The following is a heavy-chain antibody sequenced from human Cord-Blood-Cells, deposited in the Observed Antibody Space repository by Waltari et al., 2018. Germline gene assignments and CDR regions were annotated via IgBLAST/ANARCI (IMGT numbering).Heavy chain of an antibody. CDR1: GYTFTGYY. J-gene: IGHJ3*02. CDR2: INPNSGGT. Sequence: QVQLVQSGAEVKKPGASVKVSCKASGYTFTGYYMHRVRQAPGQGLEWMGWINPNSGGTNYEQKFQGWVTMTRDTSISTAYMELSRLRSDDTAVYYCARDRNRAFWSGYYAFDIWGQGTMVTVSS. V-gene: IGHV1-2*04. CDR3: ARDRNRAFWSGYYAFDI. D-gene: IGHD3-3*01.